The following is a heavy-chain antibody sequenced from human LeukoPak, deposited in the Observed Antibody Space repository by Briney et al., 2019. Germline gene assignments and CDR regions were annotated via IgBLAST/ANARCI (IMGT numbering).Heavy chain of an antibody. CDR3: VKGHSVVGALRDFFDP. CDR2: ISWNNETR. V-gene: IGHV3-9*01. J-gene: IGHJ5*02. CDR1: GFIFDEYA. Sequence: GGSLRLSCAASGFIFDEYAMHWVRQAPGKGLEWVSGISWNNETRGYADSVKGRFTTSRDNAKNFLHLEMNNLRPEDTALYYCVKGHSVVGALRDFFDPWGQGTLFSVSS. D-gene: IGHD3-22*01.